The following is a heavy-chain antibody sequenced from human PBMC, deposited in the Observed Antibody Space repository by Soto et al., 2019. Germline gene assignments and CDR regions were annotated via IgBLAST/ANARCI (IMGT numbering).Heavy chain of an antibody. CDR2: ISYDGSTK. D-gene: IGHD3-10*01. J-gene: IGHJ4*02. CDR1: GFTFSSYG. V-gene: IGHV3-30*18. CDR3: AKGFGELPLDY. Sequence: QVQLVESGGGVVQPGRSLRLSCAASGFTFSSYGMHWVRQAPGKGLEWVVVISYDGSTKYYADSVKGRFTISRDNSKNTLYLQMNGLRVEDTAVYYCAKGFGELPLDYWGQGTLVTVSS.